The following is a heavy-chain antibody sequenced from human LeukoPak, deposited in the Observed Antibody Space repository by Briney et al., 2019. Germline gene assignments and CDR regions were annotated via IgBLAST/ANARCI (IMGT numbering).Heavy chain of an antibody. Sequence: PGGSLRLSCAASGFTFSSYGMHWVRQAPGKGLEWVAVIWYDGSNKYYADSVKGRFTISRDNSKNTLYLQMNSLRAEDTAVYYCVMAGLGSGTYYYFDYWGQGTLVTVSS. J-gene: IGHJ4*02. CDR3: VMAGLGSGTYYYFDY. V-gene: IGHV3-33*01. D-gene: IGHD1-26*01. CDR1: GFTFSSYG. CDR2: IWYDGSNK.